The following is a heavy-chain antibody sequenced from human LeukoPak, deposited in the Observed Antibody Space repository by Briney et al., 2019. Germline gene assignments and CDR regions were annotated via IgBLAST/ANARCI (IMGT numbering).Heavy chain of an antibody. Sequence: GGSLRLSCAASGFIFSSYSMNWVRQAPGKGLEWISYMTSYSSTIYYADSVKGRFTISRDNAKNSLYLQMNSLRAEDTALSYCAKDSAFYYIAVWGKRTTVIISS. V-gene: IGHV3-48*01. CDR2: MTSYSSTI. D-gene: IGHD3-10*01. CDR1: GFIFSSYS. CDR3: AKDSAFYYIAV. J-gene: IGHJ6*03.